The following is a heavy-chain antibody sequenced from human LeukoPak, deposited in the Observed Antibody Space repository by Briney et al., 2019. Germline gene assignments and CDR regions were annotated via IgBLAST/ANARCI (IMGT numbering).Heavy chain of an antibody. CDR3: ARVMWNPRYYFDY. CDR2: IKQDGSEK. D-gene: IGHD1-1*01. CDR1: GFTFSSYW. V-gene: IGHV3-7*01. Sequence: PGGSLRLSCAASGFTFSSYWMSWVRQAPGKGLEWVANIKQDGSEKYYVDSVKGRFTISRDNAKNSLYLQMNSLRAEDTAVYYCARVMWNPRYYFDYWGQGTPVTVSS. J-gene: IGHJ4*02.